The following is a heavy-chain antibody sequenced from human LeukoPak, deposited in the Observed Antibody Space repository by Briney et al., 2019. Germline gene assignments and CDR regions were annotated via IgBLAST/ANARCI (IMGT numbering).Heavy chain of an antibody. D-gene: IGHD5-18*01. V-gene: IGHV1-46*01. CDR1: GYTFTSYY. CDR3: ARDEGIQLWFGYFDY. Sequence: GASVKVSCKASGYTFTSYYIHWVRQAPGQGLGWMGIINPSGGSTSYAQKFQGRVTMTRDTSTSTVYMELSSLRSEDTAVYYCARDEGIQLWFGYFDYWGQGTLVTVSS. J-gene: IGHJ4*02. CDR2: INPSGGST.